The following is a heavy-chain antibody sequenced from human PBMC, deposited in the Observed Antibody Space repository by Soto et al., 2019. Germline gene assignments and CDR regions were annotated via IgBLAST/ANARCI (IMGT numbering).Heavy chain of an antibody. CDR1: GFTFSSYA. Sequence: GGSLRLSCPASGFTFSSYAMSWVRQAPGKGLEWVSAISGSGGSTYYADSVKGRFTISRDNSKNTLYLQMNSLRAEDTAVYYCAKGGYCSSTSCYYYYYYYMDVWGKGTTVTVSS. CDR2: ISGSGGST. D-gene: IGHD2-2*01. V-gene: IGHV3-23*01. J-gene: IGHJ6*03. CDR3: AKGGYCSSTSCYYYYYYYMDV.